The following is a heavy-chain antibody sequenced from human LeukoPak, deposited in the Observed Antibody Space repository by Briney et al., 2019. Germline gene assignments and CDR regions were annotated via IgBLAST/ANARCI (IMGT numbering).Heavy chain of an antibody. Sequence: PSETLSLTCTVSGGXISSYYWSWIRQPPGKGLEWIGYIYYSGSTNYNPSLRSRVTMSVDTSKNQFSLKLRSVTAADTAVYYCARVEAVSGTGWFDPWGQGTLVTASS. J-gene: IGHJ5*02. D-gene: IGHD6-13*01. V-gene: IGHV4-59*01. CDR3: ARVEAVSGTGWFDP. CDR2: IYYSGST. CDR1: GGXISSYY.